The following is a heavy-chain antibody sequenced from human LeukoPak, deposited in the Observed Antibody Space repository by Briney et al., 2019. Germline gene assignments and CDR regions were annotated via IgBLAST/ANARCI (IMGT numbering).Heavy chain of an antibody. CDR3: AKSTLGSGYYYYMEV. CDR2: IWYDGSNK. J-gene: IGHJ6*03. Sequence: PGGSLRLSCAASGFTFSSYGMHWVRQAPGKGLEWVAVIWYDGSNKYYADSVKGRFTISRDNSKNTLYLQMNSLRAEDTAVYYCAKSTLGSGYYYYMEVWGKGTTVTVYS. D-gene: IGHD1-1*01. CDR1: GFTFSSYG. V-gene: IGHV3-33*06.